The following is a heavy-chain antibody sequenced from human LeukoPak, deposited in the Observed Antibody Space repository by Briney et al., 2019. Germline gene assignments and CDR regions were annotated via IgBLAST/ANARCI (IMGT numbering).Heavy chain of an antibody. D-gene: IGHD4-17*01. CDR1: GYTFTGYY. Sequence: ASVKVSCKASGYTFTGYYMHWLRQAPGQGLDWMGWINPNSGGTNYAQNFQGRVTMTRDTSISTAYMELSRLRSDDTAVYYCARAANPMTTAFGYWGQGTLVTVSS. CDR2: INPNSGGT. CDR3: ARAANPMTTAFGY. V-gene: IGHV1-2*02. J-gene: IGHJ4*02.